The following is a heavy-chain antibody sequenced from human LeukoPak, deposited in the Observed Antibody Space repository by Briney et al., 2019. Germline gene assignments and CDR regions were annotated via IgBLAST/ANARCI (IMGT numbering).Heavy chain of an antibody. D-gene: IGHD5-12*01. CDR1: GGSFSGYY. CDR3: ARVGYSGYDPYYFDY. Sequence: SETLSLTCAVYGGSFSGYYWSWIRQPPGKGLEWIGRIYTSGSTNYNPSLKSRVTMSVDTSKNQFSLKLSSVTAADTAVYYCARVGYSGYDPYYFDYWGQGTLVTVSS. V-gene: IGHV4-59*10. J-gene: IGHJ4*02. CDR2: IYTSGST.